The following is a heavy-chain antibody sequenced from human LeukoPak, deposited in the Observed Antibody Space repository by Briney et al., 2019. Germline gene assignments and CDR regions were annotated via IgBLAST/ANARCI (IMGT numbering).Heavy chain of an antibody. CDR1: GFSVSITY. J-gene: IGHJ4*02. V-gene: IGHV3-66*01. CDR3: ARDGRFGELFFDS. Sequence: PGGSLRLSCAASGFSVSITYMGWVRQAPGKGLEWVSVIYNDGATDYADSVRGRFTISRDNSKNTLYLQMNSLRAEDTGVYYCARDGRFGELFFDSWGQGTLVTVSS. D-gene: IGHD3-10*01. CDR2: IYNDGAT.